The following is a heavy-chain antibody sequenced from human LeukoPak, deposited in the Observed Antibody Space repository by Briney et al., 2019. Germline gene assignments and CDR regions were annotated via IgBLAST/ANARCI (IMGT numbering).Heavy chain of an antibody. D-gene: IGHD2-21*02. Sequence: ASVKVSCKASGGTFSSYAISWVRQAPGQGLEWMGGIIPIFGTANYAQKFQGRVTITADESTSTAYMELSSLRSEDTAVYYCAADLRAYCGGDCPSFDPWGQGTLVTVSS. V-gene: IGHV1-69*13. CDR1: GGTFSSYA. CDR2: IIPIFGTA. CDR3: AADLRAYCGGDCPSFDP. J-gene: IGHJ5*02.